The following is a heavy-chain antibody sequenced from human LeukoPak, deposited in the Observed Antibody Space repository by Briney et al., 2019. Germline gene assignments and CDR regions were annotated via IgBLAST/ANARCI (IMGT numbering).Heavy chain of an antibody. CDR3: ARGGVVAATWGYSDY. CDR2: DYCGGNT. D-gene: IGHD2-15*01. Sequence: SETLSLTCTVSGFSVTTDSYCWGWIRQPPGKGLEWIGYDYCGGNTNYDPSLKRRVTISVDTSKNQFSLTLTSVTAADTAVYYCARGGVVAATWGYSDYWGQGTLVTVSS. J-gene: IGHJ4*02. V-gene: IGHV4-61*01. CDR1: GFSVTTDSYC.